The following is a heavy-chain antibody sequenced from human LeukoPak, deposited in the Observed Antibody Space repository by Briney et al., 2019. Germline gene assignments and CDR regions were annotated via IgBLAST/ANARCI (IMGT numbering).Heavy chain of an antibody. V-gene: IGHV3-30-3*01. CDR1: GFTFSSYA. J-gene: IGHJ6*02. CDR2: ISYDGSNK. CDR3: ARDEGMSYYGMDV. Sequence: PGGSLRLSCAASGFTFSSYAMHWVRQAPGKGLEWVAVISYDGSNKYYADSVKGRFTISRDNSKNTLYLQMNSLRAEDTAVYYCARDEGMSYYGMDVWGQGTTITVSS.